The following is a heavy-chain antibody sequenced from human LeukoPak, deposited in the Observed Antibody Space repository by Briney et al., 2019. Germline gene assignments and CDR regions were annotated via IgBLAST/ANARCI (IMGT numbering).Heavy chain of an antibody. Sequence: KPSETLSLTCTVSGGSISSYYWSWIRQPPGKGLEWIGYIYYSGSTNYNPSLKSRVTISVDTSKNQFSLKLSSVTAADTAVYYCAREDSSGGFDYWGQGTLVTVSS. CDR2: IYYSGST. J-gene: IGHJ4*02. D-gene: IGHD6-6*01. V-gene: IGHV4-59*01. CDR3: AREDSSGGFDY. CDR1: GGSISSYY.